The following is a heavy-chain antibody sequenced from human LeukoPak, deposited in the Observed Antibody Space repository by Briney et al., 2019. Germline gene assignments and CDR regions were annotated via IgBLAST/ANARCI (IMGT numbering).Heavy chain of an antibody. Sequence: GGSLRLSCAASGFTFSSYSMNWVRQAPGKGLEWVSSISSSSSYIYYADSVKGRFTISRDNAKNSLYLQMNSLRAEDTAVYYCAKARLRNDAFDIWGQGTRVTVSS. J-gene: IGHJ3*02. CDR1: GFTFSSYS. V-gene: IGHV3-21*04. CDR3: AKARLRNDAFDI. D-gene: IGHD4-17*01. CDR2: ISSSSSYI.